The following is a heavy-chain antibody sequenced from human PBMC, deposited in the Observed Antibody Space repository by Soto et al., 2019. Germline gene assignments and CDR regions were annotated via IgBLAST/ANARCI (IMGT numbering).Heavy chain of an antibody. CDR2: ISWNSGSI. CDR3: AEDMGGYYDSSGLFDY. Sequence: EVQLVESGGGLVQPGRSLRLSCAASGFTFDDYAMHWVRQAPGKGLEWVSGISWNSGSIGYADSVKGRFTISRDNSKDSPYLQMNSLRAEDTGLYYCAEDMGGYYDSSGLFDYWGQGTLVTVSS. CDR1: GFTFDDYA. D-gene: IGHD3-22*01. V-gene: IGHV3-9*01. J-gene: IGHJ4*02.